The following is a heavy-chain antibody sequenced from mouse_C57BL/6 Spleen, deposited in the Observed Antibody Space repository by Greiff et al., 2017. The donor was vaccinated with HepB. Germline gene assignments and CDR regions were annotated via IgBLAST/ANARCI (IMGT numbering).Heavy chain of an antibody. CDR3: TRYYGSSYYAMDY. Sequence: EVKLEESGGGLVQPGGSMKLSCVASGFTFSNYWMNWVRQSPEKGLEWVAQIRLKSDNYATHYAESVKGRFTISRDDSKSSVYLQMNNLRAEDTGIYHCTRYYGSSYYAMDYWGQGTSVTVSS. CDR1: GFTFSNYW. V-gene: IGHV6-3*01. CDR2: IRLKSDNYAT. D-gene: IGHD1-1*01. J-gene: IGHJ4*01.